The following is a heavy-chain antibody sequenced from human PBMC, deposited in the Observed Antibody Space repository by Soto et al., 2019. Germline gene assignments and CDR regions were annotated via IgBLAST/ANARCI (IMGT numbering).Heavy chain of an antibody. Sequence: PSETLSLTCAVYGGSFSGYYWSWIRQPPGKGLEWIGEINHSGSTNYNPSLKSRVTISVDTSKNQFSLKLSSVTAADTAVYYCARESSRAVDYWGQGTLVTAPQ. D-gene: IGHD6-13*01. V-gene: IGHV4-34*01. J-gene: IGHJ4*02. CDR3: ARESSRAVDY. CDR2: INHSGST. CDR1: GGSFSGYY.